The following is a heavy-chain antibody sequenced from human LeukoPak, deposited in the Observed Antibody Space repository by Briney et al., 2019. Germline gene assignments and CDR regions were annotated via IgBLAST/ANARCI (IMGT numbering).Heavy chain of an antibody. CDR1: GFXFSSYG. CDR2: IWYDGGNK. V-gene: IGHV3-30*02. Sequence: GGSLRLSCAASGFXFSSYGMHWVRQAPGKGLEWVAVIWYDGGNKYYADSVKGRFTISRDNSKNTLYLQMNSLRAEDTAMYYCAKDRYCSGGSCYYDAFDIWGQGTMVTVSS. D-gene: IGHD2-15*01. CDR3: AKDRYCSGGSCYYDAFDI. J-gene: IGHJ3*02.